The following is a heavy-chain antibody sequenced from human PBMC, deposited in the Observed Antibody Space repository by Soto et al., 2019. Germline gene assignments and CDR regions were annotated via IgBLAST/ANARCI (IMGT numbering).Heavy chain of an antibody. D-gene: IGHD2-15*01. V-gene: IGHV4-39*02. CDR3: GRVVEGATRHTDSDS. Sequence: SETLSLTCAVSGVSIHNSHSFWGWIRKPPGKGLEFIGSVYYSGGSHYNPSLKGRVTISVDTSNNQVSLRVNSVTAADTAVYYCGRVVEGATRHTDSDSWGQGMLVTVSS. CDR2: VYYSGGS. CDR1: GVSIHNSHSF. J-gene: IGHJ5*02.